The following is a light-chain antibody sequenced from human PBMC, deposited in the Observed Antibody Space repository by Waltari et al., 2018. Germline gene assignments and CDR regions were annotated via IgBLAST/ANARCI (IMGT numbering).Light chain of an antibody. Sequence: EIVLTQSPGTLSLSPGEGATLSCRTSQTIRTTYLAWYQQKPGQAPTLLIYGTFSRATGIPDMFTGSGSGTDFSLTISSLEPEDFATYDCQQYDIAPRTFGGGPKVEIK. CDR1: QTIRTTY. V-gene: IGKV3-20*01. CDR3: QQYDIAPRT. CDR2: GTF. J-gene: IGKJ4*02.